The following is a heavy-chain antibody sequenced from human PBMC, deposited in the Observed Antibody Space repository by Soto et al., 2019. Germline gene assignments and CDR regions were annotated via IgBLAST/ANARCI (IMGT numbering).Heavy chain of an antibody. V-gene: IGHV2-5*02. CDR1: GFSLSTSGVG. CDR2: IYWDDDK. J-gene: IGHJ3*02. Sequence: QITLKESGPTLVKPTQTLTLTCTFSGFSLSTSGVGVGWIRQPPGKALEWLALIYWDDDKRYSPSLKSRLTITKDTSKNQVVLTMTNMDTVDTATYYCAHYYDSSGYYYGNDAFDIWGQGTMVTVSS. CDR3: AHYYDSSGYYYGNDAFDI. D-gene: IGHD3-22*01.